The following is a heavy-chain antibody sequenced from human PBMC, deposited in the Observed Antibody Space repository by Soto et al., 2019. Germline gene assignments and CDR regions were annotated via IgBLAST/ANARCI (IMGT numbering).Heavy chain of an antibody. CDR3: ARALSTHIAVAGMGYFDS. CDR2: INHSGST. D-gene: IGHD6-19*01. CDR1: GGSFSGYY. J-gene: IGHJ4*02. Sequence: PSETLSLTCAVYGGSFSGYYWSWIRQPPGKGLECIGDINHSGSTNYNPSLKRRVAISLDASKNHFSLQLTSVTAADTAVYYCARALSTHIAVAGMGYFDSWGPGTLVTVSS. V-gene: IGHV4-34*09.